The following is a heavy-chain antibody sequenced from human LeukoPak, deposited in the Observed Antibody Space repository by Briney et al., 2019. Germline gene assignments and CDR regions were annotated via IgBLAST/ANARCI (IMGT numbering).Heavy chain of an antibody. V-gene: IGHV4-59*11. D-gene: IGHD3-3*01. CDR3: ARTLTHYDFWSGYYPYYFDY. Sequence: SETLSLTCTVSGGSISSHYWSWIRQPPGKGLEWIGYIYYSGSTNYNPSLESRVTISVDTSKNQFSLKLSSVTAADTAVYYCARTLTHYDFWSGYYPYYFDYWGQGTLVTVSS. J-gene: IGHJ4*02. CDR1: GGSISSHY. CDR2: IYYSGST.